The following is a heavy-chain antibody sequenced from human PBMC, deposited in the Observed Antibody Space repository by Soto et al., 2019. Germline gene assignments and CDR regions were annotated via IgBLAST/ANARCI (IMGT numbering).Heavy chain of an antibody. CDR1: GFTFGIHA. D-gene: IGHD2-15*01. V-gene: IGHV3-23*01. J-gene: IGHJ4*02. Sequence: EVELLESGGGLAQPGGSLRLSCAASGFTFGIHAMTWIRQVPGKGLEWVANINGRGSNTNYADSVKGRFTISRDNSNNTVDLQMTGLRQEDTALYYCAKDSRLYSSGGNCLNLDSWGQGVLVTVSS. CDR2: INGRGSNT. CDR3: AKDSRLYSSGGNCLNLDS.